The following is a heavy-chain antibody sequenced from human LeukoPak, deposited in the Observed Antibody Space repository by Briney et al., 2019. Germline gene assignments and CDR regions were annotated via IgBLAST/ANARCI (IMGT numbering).Heavy chain of an antibody. CDR1: GGSINSYY. J-gene: IGHJ6*02. D-gene: IGHD5-12*01. CDR3: ARGGSGYDSFYYYGMDV. CDR2: IYYSGST. Sequence: SETLSLTCTVSGGSINSYYWSWIRQPPGKGLEWIGYIYYSGSTKYNPSLKSRVTISVDTSKNQFSLKLRSVTAADTAVYYCARGGSGYDSFYYYGMDVWGQGTTVTVSS. V-gene: IGHV4-59*01.